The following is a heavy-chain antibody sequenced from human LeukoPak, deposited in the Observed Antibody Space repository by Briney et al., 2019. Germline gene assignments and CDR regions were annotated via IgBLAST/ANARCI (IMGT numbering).Heavy chain of an antibody. CDR2: INSDGSTT. CDR1: GFTFRSSW. Sequence: GGSLRLSCAASGFTFRSSWMHWVCQAPGKGLVWVSRINSDGSTTSYADSVKGRFTISRDNAKNTLYLQMNSLRAEDTAVYYCARGYTSGWYYFDYWGQGTLVTVSS. CDR3: ARGYTSGWYYFDY. D-gene: IGHD6-19*01. V-gene: IGHV3-74*01. J-gene: IGHJ4*02.